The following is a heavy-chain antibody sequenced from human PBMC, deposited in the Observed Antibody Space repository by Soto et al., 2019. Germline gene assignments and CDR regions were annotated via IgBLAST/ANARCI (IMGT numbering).Heavy chain of an antibody. CDR3: AQRLGSRGSFDY. CDR1: GFSLRTSGVG. V-gene: IGHV2-5*01. J-gene: IGHJ4*02. Sequence: ESGPNAGEPTQTLTLTCTFSGFSLRTSGVGVGWIRQPPGKAPEWLALIYWNDDKRYSPSLKSRLTITKDTSKNQVVLTMTDMDPVDTGTYYCAQRLGSRGSFDYWGQGSLVTVSS. CDR2: IYWNDDK. D-gene: IGHD6-25*01.